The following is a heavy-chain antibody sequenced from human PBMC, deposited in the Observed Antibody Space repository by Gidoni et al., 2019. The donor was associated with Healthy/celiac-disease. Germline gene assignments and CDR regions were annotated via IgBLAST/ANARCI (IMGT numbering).Heavy chain of an antibody. CDR1: GVTFSSYS. CDR3: ARPTRVADMDV. D-gene: IGHD3-3*01. V-gene: IGHV3-21*01. J-gene: IGHJ6*03. CDR2: ISSSSRSI. Sequence: EVQRVELGGGLVKPGGALRIFCEASGVTFSSYSMHWVRQAPGKGLEWVSSISSSSRSIYYSDSVKGRFTISRANAKNSLSLQMNSLSAEDTAVYYCARPTRVADMDVWGKGTTVTVSS.